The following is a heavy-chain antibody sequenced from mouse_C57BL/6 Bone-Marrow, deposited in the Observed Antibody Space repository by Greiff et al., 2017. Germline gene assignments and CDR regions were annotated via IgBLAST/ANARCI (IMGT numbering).Heavy chain of an antibody. D-gene: IGHD2-4*01. J-gene: IGHJ3*01. CDR1: GFTFSSYG. V-gene: IGHV5-6*01. CDR3: ARHERDYDGFAY. CDR2: ISSGGSYT. Sequence: DVHLVESGGDLVKPGGSLKLSCAASGFTFSSYGMSWVRQTPDKRLEWVATISSGGSYTYYPDSVKGRFTISRDNAKNTLYLQMSSLKSEDTAMYYCARHERDYDGFAYWGQGTLVTVSA.